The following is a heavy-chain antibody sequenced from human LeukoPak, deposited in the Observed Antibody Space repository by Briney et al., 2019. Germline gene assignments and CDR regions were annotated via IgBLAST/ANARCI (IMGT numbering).Heavy chain of an antibody. CDR3: AKDWGSSWYGGGAFDI. Sequence: GGSLRLSCAASGFTFSSYSMNWVRQAPGKGLEWVSSISSSSSYIYYADSVKGRFTISRDNAKNSLYLQMNSLRAEDTAVYYCAKDWGSSWYGGGAFDIWGQGTMVTVSS. CDR1: GFTFSSYS. D-gene: IGHD6-13*01. CDR2: ISSSSSYI. J-gene: IGHJ3*02. V-gene: IGHV3-21*01.